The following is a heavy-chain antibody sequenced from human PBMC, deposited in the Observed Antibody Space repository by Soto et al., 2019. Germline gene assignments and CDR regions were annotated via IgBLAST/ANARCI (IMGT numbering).Heavy chain of an antibody. CDR3: ARVHCTNGVCYRDAFDI. J-gene: IGHJ3*02. CDR1: GFTFSSYS. Sequence: ESGGGLVKPGGSLRLSCAASGFTFSSYSMNWVRQAPGKGLEWVSSISSSSSYIYYADSVKGRFTISRDNAKNSLYLQMNSLRAEDTAVYYCARVHCTNGVCYRDAFDIWGQGTMVTVSS. CDR2: ISSSSSYI. V-gene: IGHV3-21*01. D-gene: IGHD2-8*01.